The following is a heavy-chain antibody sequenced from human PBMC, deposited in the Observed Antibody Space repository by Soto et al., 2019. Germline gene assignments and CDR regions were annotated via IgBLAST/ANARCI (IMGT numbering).Heavy chain of an antibody. CDR1: GFTFSSYS. D-gene: IGHD3-9*01. V-gene: IGHV3-48*01. J-gene: IGHJ4*02. Sequence: GGSLRLSCAASGFTFSSYSMNWVRQAPGKGLEWVSYISSSSSTIYYADSVKGRFTISRDNAKNSLYLQMNSLRAEDTAVYYCARVYDILTGYPFDYWGQGTLVTAPQ. CDR2: ISSSSSTI. CDR3: ARVYDILTGYPFDY.